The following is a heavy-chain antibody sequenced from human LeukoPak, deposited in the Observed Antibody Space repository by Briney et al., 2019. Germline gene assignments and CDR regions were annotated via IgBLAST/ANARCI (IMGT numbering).Heavy chain of an antibody. CDR2: ISSSSSYI. V-gene: IGHV3-21*01. Sequence: GGSLRLSCAASGFTFSSYSMNWVRQAPGKGLEWVSSISSSSSYIYYADSVKGRFTISRDNAKNSLYLQMNSLRAEDTAVYYCARGEVTYYDFWSGYSNYYMDVWGKGTTVTVSS. D-gene: IGHD3-3*01. CDR1: GFTFSSYS. J-gene: IGHJ6*03. CDR3: ARGEVTYYDFWSGYSNYYMDV.